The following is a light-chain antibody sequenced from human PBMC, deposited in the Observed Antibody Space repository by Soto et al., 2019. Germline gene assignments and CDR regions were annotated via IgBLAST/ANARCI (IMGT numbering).Light chain of an antibody. V-gene: IGKV3-20*01. CDR1: QSVSSTY. Sequence: EVVLTQSPGTLSLSPGERATLSCRASQSVSSTYLAWYQQKPGQAPRLLIYGASTRATGIRDRFSDSGSGTDFTLNISSLEPEDFAVYYCQQYSSSPWTFGQGTKVEIK. CDR3: QQYSSSPWT. CDR2: GAS. J-gene: IGKJ1*01.